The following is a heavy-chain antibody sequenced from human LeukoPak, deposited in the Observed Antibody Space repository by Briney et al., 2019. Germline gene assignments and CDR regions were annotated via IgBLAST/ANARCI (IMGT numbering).Heavy chain of an antibody. J-gene: IGHJ4*02. Sequence: QPSETLSLTCSVSGGSISGYYWGWVRQPPRKGLEWIGFIHYSGSTRYNPSLESRVTMSVNTSKNQMSLKLNSVTAADTAFYYCARREDSGSSGYYGLWGQGTLVTVSS. CDR3: ARREDSGSSGYYGL. D-gene: IGHD3-22*01. CDR1: GGSISGYY. V-gene: IGHV4-59*08. CDR2: IHYSGST.